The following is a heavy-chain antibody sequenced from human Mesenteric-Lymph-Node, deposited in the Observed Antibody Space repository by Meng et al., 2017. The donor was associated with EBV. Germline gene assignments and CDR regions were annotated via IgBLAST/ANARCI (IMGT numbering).Heavy chain of an antibody. CDR3: ARGPNYWYFDL. CDR1: GGSFSGYY. Sequence: QGHPKQGGSGLLKPSETLSLTCACYGGSFSGYYWSWIRQPPGKGLEWIEEINHSGSTKYNPSLKSRVTISVDTSKNQFSLKLSSVTAADTAVYYCARGPNYWYFDLWGRGTLVTVSS. J-gene: IGHJ2*01. CDR2: INHSGST. V-gene: IGHV4-34*01.